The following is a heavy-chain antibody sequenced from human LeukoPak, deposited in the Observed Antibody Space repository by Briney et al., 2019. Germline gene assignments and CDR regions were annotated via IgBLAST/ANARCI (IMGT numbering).Heavy chain of an antibody. V-gene: IGHV4-59*08. J-gene: IGHJ4*02. D-gene: IGHD2-2*01. CDR3: ARELMYCSSTSCAEMFDY. CDR1: GGSISSYY. Sequence: SETLSLTCTVSGGSISSYYWSWIRQPPGKGLEWIGYIYYSGSTNYNPSLKSRVTISVDTSKNQFSLKLSSVTAADTAVYYCARELMYCSSTSCAEMFDYWGQGTLVTVSS. CDR2: IYYSGST.